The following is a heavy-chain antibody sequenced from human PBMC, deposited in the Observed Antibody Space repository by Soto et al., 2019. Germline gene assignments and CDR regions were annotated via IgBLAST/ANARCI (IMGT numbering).Heavy chain of an antibody. CDR2: INPDNGNT. J-gene: IGHJ5*02. CDR3: ARGIATGQLDP. D-gene: IGHD2-15*01. V-gene: IGHV1-3*01. CDR1: GYTFTRYT. Sequence: QVQLVQSGAEMKKPGASVKLSCKASGYTFTRYTMNWVRQAPGQRLEWMGWINPDNGNTKSSQKFQDRVIITRDTSASTAYMDLSSLRSEDTAVYYCARGIATGQLDPWGQGTLVTVSS.